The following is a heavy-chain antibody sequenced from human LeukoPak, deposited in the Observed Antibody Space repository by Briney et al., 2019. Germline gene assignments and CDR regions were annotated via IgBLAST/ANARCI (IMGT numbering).Heavy chain of an antibody. J-gene: IGHJ6*03. CDR1: GGSISSSSYY. Sequence: SETLSLTCTVSGGSISSSSYYWSWIRQPPGKGLEWIGSMYSSGSTYYNPSLKSRVTISVDTSKNQFSLKLSSVTAADTAVYYCARGLPYYYDSSNYRNYYYYYYYMDVWGKGTTVTVSS. V-gene: IGHV4-39*07. CDR3: ARGLPYYYDSSNYRNYYYYYYYMDV. D-gene: IGHD3-22*01. CDR2: MYSSGST.